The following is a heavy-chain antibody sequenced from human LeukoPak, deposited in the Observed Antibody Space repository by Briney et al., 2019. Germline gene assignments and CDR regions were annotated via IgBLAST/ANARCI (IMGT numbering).Heavy chain of an antibody. CDR3: ARDIPTGMVVLLWFGESDYGMDV. Sequence: GGSLRLSCAASGFTFSSYAMHWVRQAPGKGLEWVAVILYDGSNKYYADSVKGRFTISRDNSKNTLYLQMNSLRAEDTAVYYCARDIPTGMVVLLWFGESDYGMDVWGQGTTVTVSS. CDR1: GFTFSSYA. D-gene: IGHD3-10*01. CDR2: ILYDGSNK. V-gene: IGHV3-30-3*01. J-gene: IGHJ6*02.